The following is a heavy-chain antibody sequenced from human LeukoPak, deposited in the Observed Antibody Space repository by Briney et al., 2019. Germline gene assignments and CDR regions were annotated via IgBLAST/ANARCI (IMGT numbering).Heavy chain of an antibody. D-gene: IGHD2-15*01. V-gene: IGHV3-23*01. CDR1: GFTFSNYA. J-gene: IGHJ4*02. CDR2: ISGSDGST. Sequence: GGSLRLSCTASGFTFSNYAMSWVRQAPGKGLEWVSTISGSDGSTYYADSVKGRFTISRDNSKNTLYLQMNSLRVEDTAIYYCAKGRGYCTGGSCYSDYWGQGTPVTVSS. CDR3: AKGRGYCTGGSCYSDY.